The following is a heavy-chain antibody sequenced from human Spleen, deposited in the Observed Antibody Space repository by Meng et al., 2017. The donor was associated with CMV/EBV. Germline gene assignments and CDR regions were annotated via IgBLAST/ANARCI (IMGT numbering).Heavy chain of an antibody. V-gene: IGHV4-34*01. CDR1: GGSLSGYY. Sequence: SQTLSLTCAVYGGSLSGYYWSWIRQPPGKGLEWIGEINHSGSTNYKPSLKSRVTISVDTSKNQFSLKLSSVTAADTAVYYCARKIVVVPAAWVGAFDIWGQGQWSPSPQ. CDR2: INHSGST. J-gene: IGHJ3*02. D-gene: IGHD2-2*01. CDR3: ARKIVVVPAAWVGAFDI.